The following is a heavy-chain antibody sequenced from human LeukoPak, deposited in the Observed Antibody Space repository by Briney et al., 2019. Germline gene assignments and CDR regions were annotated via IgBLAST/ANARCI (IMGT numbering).Heavy chain of an antibody. CDR2: IYYSGST. D-gene: IGHD3-22*01. CDR1: GGSISSYY. Sequence: SETLSLTCTVSGGSISSYYWSWVRQPPGKGLEWIGYIYYSGSTNYNPSLKSRVTISVDTSKNQFSLKLSSVTAADTAVYYCARAFPYYYDSGGYSRALFDYYGMDVWGQGTTVTVSS. CDR3: ARAFPYYYDSGGYSRALFDYYGMDV. V-gene: IGHV4-59*01. J-gene: IGHJ6*02.